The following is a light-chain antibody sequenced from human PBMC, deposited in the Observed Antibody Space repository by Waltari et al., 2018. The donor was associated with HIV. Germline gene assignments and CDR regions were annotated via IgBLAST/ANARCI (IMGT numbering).Light chain of an antibody. J-gene: IGKJ1*01. Sequence: EIVMTQSPATLSVSPGERATLSCRPSQSVSSDLAWYQQKPGQAPRLLIYGASTRATGIPARCSGSGSGTEFTLTINSLQSEDFAVYYCQQYNDWPRTFGLGTKVEIK. CDR3: QQYNDWPRT. CDR2: GAS. CDR1: QSVSSD. V-gene: IGKV3-15*01.